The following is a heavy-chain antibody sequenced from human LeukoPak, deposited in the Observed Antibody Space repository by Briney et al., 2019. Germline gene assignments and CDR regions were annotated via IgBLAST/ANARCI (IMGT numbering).Heavy chain of an antibody. D-gene: IGHD2/OR15-2a*01. Sequence: SETLSLTCVVSGDSISSTTHYWGWIRQPPGKGLEWIGSMYYSGHTYYNPSLKSRVTMSIDTAKNQLSLNLSSVTAADAAVYYCARRNMWGWFDPWGQGTLGIVSS. J-gene: IGHJ5*02. V-gene: IGHV4-39*01. CDR1: GDSISSTTHY. CDR3: ARRNMWGWFDP. CDR2: MYYSGHT.